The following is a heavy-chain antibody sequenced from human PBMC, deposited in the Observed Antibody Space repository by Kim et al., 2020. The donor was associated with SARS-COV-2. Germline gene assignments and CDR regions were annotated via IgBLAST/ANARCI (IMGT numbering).Heavy chain of an antibody. CDR1: GFTFSDYY. J-gene: IGHJ4*02. CDR3: ARDDCSGGSCYDY. V-gene: IGHV3-11*06. D-gene: IGHD2-15*01. Sequence: GGSLRLSCAASGFTFSDYYMSWIRQAPGKGLEWVSYISSSSSYTNYADSVKGRFTISRDNAKNSLYLQMNSLRAEDTAVYYCARDDCSGGSCYDYWGQGTLVTVSS. CDR2: ISSSSSYT.